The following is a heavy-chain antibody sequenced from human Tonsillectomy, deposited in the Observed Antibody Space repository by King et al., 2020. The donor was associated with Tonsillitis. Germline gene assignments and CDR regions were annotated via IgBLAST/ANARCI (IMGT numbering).Heavy chain of an antibody. Sequence: VQLVESGAEVKKAGASVKVSCKASGYTFTDYYLHWGRQAPGQGLEWMGWINPNSGGTNYAQKFQGRVTMTRDTSVSSAYMELSSLRFDDAAVYYCARGYCSTTSCFQFDYWGQGTLVTVSS. D-gene: IGHD2-2*01. CDR3: ARGYCSTTSCFQFDY. V-gene: IGHV1-2*02. J-gene: IGHJ4*02. CDR2: INPNSGGT. CDR1: GYTFTDYY.